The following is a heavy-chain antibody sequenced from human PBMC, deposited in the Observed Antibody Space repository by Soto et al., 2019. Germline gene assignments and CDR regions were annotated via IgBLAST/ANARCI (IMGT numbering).Heavy chain of an antibody. V-gene: IGHV3-64D*06. CDR2: ISSNGGST. CDR1: GFTFSSYA. CDR3: VKDQSAHYGSGPITMGHYGMDV. D-gene: IGHD3-10*01. Sequence: HPGGSLRLSCSASGFTFSSYAMHWVRQAPGKGLEYVSAISSNGGSTYYADSVKGRFTISRDNSKNTLYLQMSSLRAEDTAVYYCVKDQSAHYGSGPITMGHYGMDVWGQGTTVTVSS. J-gene: IGHJ6*02.